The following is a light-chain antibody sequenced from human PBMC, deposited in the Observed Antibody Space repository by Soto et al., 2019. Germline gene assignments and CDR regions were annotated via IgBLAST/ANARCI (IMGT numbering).Light chain of an antibody. Sequence: DSQMTQSPSTLSASVGARVTITVRASQSISRSLAWYQQKPGRAPKLLIFDASSLESGVPSRFGGSGSGTEFTLTISSLQPEDFASYYRLQHNTYPLTFGQGTRLEIK. CDR3: LQHNTYPLT. V-gene: IGKV1-5*01. CDR1: QSISRS. J-gene: IGKJ5*01. CDR2: DAS.